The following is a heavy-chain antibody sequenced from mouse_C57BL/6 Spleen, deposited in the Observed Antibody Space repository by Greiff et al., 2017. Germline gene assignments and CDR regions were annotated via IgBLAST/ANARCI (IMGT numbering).Heavy chain of an antibody. J-gene: IGHJ4*01. V-gene: IGHV1-50*01. CDR3: ARWGGNYGYAMDY. D-gene: IGHD2-1*01. Sequence: QVQLKQPGAELVKPGASVKLSCKASGYTFTSYWMQWVKQRPGQGLEWIGEIDPSDSYTNYNQKFKGKATLTVDTSSSTAYMQLSSLTSEDSAVYYCARWGGNYGYAMDYWGQGTSVTVSS. CDR2: IDPSDSYT. CDR1: GYTFTSYW.